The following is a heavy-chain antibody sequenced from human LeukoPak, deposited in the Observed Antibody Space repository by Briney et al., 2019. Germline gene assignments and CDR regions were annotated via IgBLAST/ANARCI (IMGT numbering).Heavy chain of an antibody. D-gene: IGHD3-22*01. CDR3: ARNYYYDSSGSLDY. CDR2: ISAYNGNT. J-gene: IGHJ4*02. V-gene: IGHV1-18*01. Sequence: ASVKVSCKASGYTFTSYGISWVRQAPGQGLEWMGWISAYNGNTNYAQKLQGRVTMTTDTSTSTAYMELSRLRSDDTAVYYCARNYYYDSSGSLDYWGQGTLVTVSS. CDR1: GYTFTSYG.